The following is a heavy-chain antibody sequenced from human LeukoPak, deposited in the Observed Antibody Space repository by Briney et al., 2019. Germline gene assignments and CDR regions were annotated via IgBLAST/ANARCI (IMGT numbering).Heavy chain of an antibody. Sequence: SETLSITCTVSSGSISSYYWSWIRQPPGKGMEWIGYIYYSGSTNYNPSLKSRVTISVDTSKNQFSLKLSSVTAADTAVYYCARSSDFWGYYFDYWGQGTLVTVSS. CDR2: IYYSGST. CDR1: SGSISSYY. V-gene: IGHV4-59*01. J-gene: IGHJ4*02. CDR3: ARSSDFWGYYFDY. D-gene: IGHD3-3*01.